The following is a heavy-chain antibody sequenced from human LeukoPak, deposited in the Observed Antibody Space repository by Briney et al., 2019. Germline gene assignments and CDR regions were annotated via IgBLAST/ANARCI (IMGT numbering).Heavy chain of an antibody. V-gene: IGHV3-7*05. CDR3: VRDSRGVFDY. Sequence: AGGSLRLSCAASGFTFSSYWMSWVRQAPGKGLEWVANIKQDGSEIYYVDSVEGRFTISRDNAKNSLCLQMNSLRAEDTAVYYCVRDSRGVFDYWGQGTLVTVSS. J-gene: IGHJ4*02. CDR2: IKQDGSEI. D-gene: IGHD3-10*01. CDR1: GFTFSSYW.